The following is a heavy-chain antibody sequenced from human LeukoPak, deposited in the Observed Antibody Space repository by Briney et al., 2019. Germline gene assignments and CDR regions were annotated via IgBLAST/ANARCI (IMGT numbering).Heavy chain of an antibody. CDR3: AREDCSSTSCGIDY. CDR1: GGSISSYY. V-gene: IGHV4-59*01. Sequence: SETLSLTCTVSGGSISSYYWSWIRQPPGKGLEWIGYIYYSGSTNYNPSLKSRVAISVDTSKNQFSLKLSSVTAADTAVYYCAREDCSSTSCGIDYWGQGTLVTVSS. CDR2: IYYSGST. J-gene: IGHJ4*02. D-gene: IGHD2-2*01.